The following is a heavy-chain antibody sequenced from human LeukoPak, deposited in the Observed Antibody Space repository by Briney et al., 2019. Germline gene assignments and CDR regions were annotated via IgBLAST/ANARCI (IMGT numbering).Heavy chain of an antibody. J-gene: IGHJ3*02. V-gene: IGHV4-4*07. CDR2: IYTTGST. Sequence: SETLSLTCTVSGGSISSYYWSWIRQPGGKGLEWIGRIYTTGSTNYNPSLKSRVIMSIDTSKNQFSLKLSSVTAADTAVYYCARHSERWLGAFDIWGQGTMVTVSS. D-gene: IGHD6-19*01. CDR3: ARHSERWLGAFDI. CDR1: GGSISSYY.